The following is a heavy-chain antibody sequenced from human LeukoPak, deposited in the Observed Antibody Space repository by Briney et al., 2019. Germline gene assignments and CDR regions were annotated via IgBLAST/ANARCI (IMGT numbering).Heavy chain of an antibody. CDR1: GFTFSSYW. Sequence: GGSLRLSCAASGFTFSSYWMHWVRQAPGKGLVWVSRINSDGSSTTYADSVKGRFTISRDIAKNTLYLQMKSLRAEDTAVYFCARVRSGSSAGNYGMDVWGQGTRSPSP. CDR2: INSDGSST. V-gene: IGHV3-74*01. D-gene: IGHD1-26*01. CDR3: ARVRSGSSAGNYGMDV. J-gene: IGHJ6*02.